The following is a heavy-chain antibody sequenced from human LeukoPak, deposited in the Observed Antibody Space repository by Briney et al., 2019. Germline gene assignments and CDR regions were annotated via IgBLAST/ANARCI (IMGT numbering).Heavy chain of an antibody. D-gene: IGHD3-22*01. CDR2: MNPDSGDT. CDR3: GRGLGTYDSSDLNWPMISL. V-gene: IGHV1-8*01. CDR1: GYTFTSYE. Sequence: GASVKVSCKASGYTFTSYEINWVRQATGHGLEWMGWMNPDSGDTAYAQKFQGRITMTRSTSITTAYMELSSLRSEDTAVYYCGRGLGTYDSSDLNWPMISLWGQGTQVTVSS. J-gene: IGHJ4*02.